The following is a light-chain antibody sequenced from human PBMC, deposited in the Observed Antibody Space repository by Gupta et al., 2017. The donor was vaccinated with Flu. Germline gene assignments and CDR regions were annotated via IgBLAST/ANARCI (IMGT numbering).Light chain of an antibody. V-gene: IGKV1-39*01. CDR1: QTISNF. Sequence: DIPMTQSPSSLSASVGDRVTITCRASQTISNFLNWYQQKPGKAPELLIFATSVLQTGVPSRFSGSGSGTEFTLTISSLQPDDYATYYCQQSYITPHTFGGGTKVQIK. J-gene: IGKJ4*01. CDR2: ATS. CDR3: QQSYITPHT.